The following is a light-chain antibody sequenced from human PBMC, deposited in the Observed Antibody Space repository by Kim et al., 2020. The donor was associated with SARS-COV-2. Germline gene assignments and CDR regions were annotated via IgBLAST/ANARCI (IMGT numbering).Light chain of an antibody. Sequence: DIQMTQSPSSMSASVGDTVTITCRASQDINRWLAWYQQKPGKAPKLLIYAAANLESGVPSRFGGSGFGTDFTLFINNLQPEDFATYFCQQADSFPLTFGGGTKVDIK. CDR1: QDINRW. CDR2: AAA. J-gene: IGKJ4*01. CDR3: QQADSFPLT. V-gene: IGKV1-12*01.